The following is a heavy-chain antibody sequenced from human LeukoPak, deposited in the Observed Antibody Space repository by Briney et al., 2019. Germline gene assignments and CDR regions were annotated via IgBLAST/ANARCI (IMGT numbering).Heavy chain of an antibody. CDR3: AREPYCSSTSCYEGTYPDYYYYGMDV. CDR2: LTAYNDNT. J-gene: IGHJ6*02. Sequence: ASVKVSCKASGYTFTSYGMSWLRQAPGQRLEWIEWLTAYNDNTNYAQKLQGRVTMTTDTSTSTAYMELRSLRSDDTAVYYCAREPYCSSTSCYEGTYPDYYYYGMDVWGQGTTVTVSS. D-gene: IGHD2-2*01. V-gene: IGHV1-18*01. CDR1: GYTFTSYG.